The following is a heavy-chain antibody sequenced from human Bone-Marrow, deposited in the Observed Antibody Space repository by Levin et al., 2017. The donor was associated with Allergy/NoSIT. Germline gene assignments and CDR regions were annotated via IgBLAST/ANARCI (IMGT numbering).Heavy chain of an antibody. J-gene: IGHJ5*02. D-gene: IGHD6-13*01. CDR1: GASISSSVNY. CDR2: IQYSGST. V-gene: IGHV4-39*02. Sequence: PSETLSLTCTVSGASISSSVNYWGWIRRPPGTELEWIGSIQYSGSTYYNPSLKSRVTISMDTSKNQISLTLRSVTAADTAIYYCARDVNSISWFKTWGQGTLVTVSS. CDR3: ARDVNSISWFKT.